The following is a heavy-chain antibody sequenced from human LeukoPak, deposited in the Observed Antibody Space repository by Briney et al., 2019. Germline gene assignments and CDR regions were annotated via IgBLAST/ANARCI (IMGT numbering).Heavy chain of an antibody. CDR2: IYYSGST. Sequence: PSETLSLTCTVSGGSISSSNYYWGWIRQPPGKGLEGIGSIYYSGSTYYNPSLKSRVTISVDTSKNQFSLNLSSVTAADTAVYYCARLYYDSSGYYQICYFDYWGQGTLVTVSS. D-gene: IGHD3-22*01. CDR3: ARLYYDSSGYYQICYFDY. J-gene: IGHJ4*02. V-gene: IGHV4-39*01. CDR1: GGSISSSNYY.